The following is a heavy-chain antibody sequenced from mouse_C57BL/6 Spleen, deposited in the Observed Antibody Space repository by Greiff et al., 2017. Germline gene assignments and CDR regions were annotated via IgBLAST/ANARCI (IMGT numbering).Heavy chain of an antibody. CDR3: VKGSPPSAMDY. D-gene: IGHD6-1*01. CDR2: IDPANGNT. J-gene: IGHJ4*01. Sequence: EVQLQQSVAELVRPGASVKLSCTASGFNIKNTYMHWVKQRPEQGLAWIGRIDPANGNTKYAPKFQGKATITAEPSSNTAYLQLSSLPSEDTALYYCVKGSPPSAMDYWGQGTSVTVSS. CDR1: GFNIKNTY. V-gene: IGHV14-3*01.